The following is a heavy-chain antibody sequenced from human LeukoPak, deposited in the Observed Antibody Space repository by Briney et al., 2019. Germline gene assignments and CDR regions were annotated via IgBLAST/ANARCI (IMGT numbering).Heavy chain of an antibody. Sequence: SVKVSCKASGGTLSSYAISWVRQAPGQGLEWMGGIIPIFNTADYAQKFQGRVTITADESTSTAYMELSSLRSEDTAVYYCARGLDCSSTSCYPPSDRYYYYYYMDVWGKGTTVTVSS. D-gene: IGHD2-2*01. CDR2: IIPIFNTA. CDR1: GGTLSSYA. CDR3: ARGLDCSSTSCYPPSDRYYYYYYMDV. J-gene: IGHJ6*03. V-gene: IGHV1-69*13.